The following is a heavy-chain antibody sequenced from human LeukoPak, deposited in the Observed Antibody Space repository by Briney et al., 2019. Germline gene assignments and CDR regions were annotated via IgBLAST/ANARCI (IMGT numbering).Heavy chain of an antibody. Sequence: GGSLRLSCAASGFTFSTYAMNWVRQAPGKGLEWVAVISYDGNDKYYADSVKGRFTISRDNSKNTLYLQMNSLRAEDTAVYYCAKDRDLVGAAYYFDYWGQGTLVTVSS. CDR1: GFTFSTYA. CDR2: ISYDGNDK. V-gene: IGHV3-30*18. CDR3: AKDRDLVGAAYYFDY. J-gene: IGHJ4*02. D-gene: IGHD1-26*01.